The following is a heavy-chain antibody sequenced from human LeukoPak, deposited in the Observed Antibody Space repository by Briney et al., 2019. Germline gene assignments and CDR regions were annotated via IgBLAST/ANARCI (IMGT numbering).Heavy chain of an antibody. CDR3: ARDGYCSSTSCYAGWFDP. V-gene: IGHV1-69*13. CDR1: GGTFSSYA. Sequence: ASVKVSCKASGGTFSSYAISWVRQAPGQGLEWMGGIIPIFGTANYAQKFQGRVTITADESTSTAYMELSSLRSEDTAVYYCARDGYCSSTSCYAGWFDPWGQGTLVTVSS. D-gene: IGHD2-2*03. CDR2: IIPIFGTA. J-gene: IGHJ5*02.